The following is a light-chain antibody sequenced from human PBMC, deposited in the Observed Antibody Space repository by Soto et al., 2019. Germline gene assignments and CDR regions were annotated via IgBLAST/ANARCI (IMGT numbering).Light chain of an antibody. Sequence: EIVMTQSPATLSVSPGERATLSCRASQSVSSSLAWYQQKPGQAPRLLIYAASNRATGIPARFSGSGSGTDFTLTISSLQPDDFATYYCQQYNSYSVWTFGQGTKVDI. J-gene: IGKJ1*01. CDR2: AAS. V-gene: IGKV3D-15*01. CDR3: QQYNSYSVWT. CDR1: QSVSSS.